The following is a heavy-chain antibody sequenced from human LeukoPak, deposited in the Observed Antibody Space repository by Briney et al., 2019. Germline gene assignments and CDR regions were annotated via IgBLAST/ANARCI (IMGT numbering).Heavy chain of an antibody. CDR2: IYSSGTT. D-gene: IGHD5-12*01. Sequence: SETLSLICTVSGDSVSSYYWSWIRQPAGKGLEWIGRIYSSGTTIYNPSLKSRVTMSVDTSKNQFSLKLSSVTAADTAVYFCASGSSGYDPWGQGTLVTVSS. CDR1: GDSVSSYY. J-gene: IGHJ5*02. CDR3: ASGSSGYDP. V-gene: IGHV4-4*07.